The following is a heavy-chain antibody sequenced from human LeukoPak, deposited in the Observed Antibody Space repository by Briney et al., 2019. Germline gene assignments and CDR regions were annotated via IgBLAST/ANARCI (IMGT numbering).Heavy chain of an antibody. CDR2: ITNGGGST. D-gene: IGHD6-19*01. CDR3: VEWLGNKRPIDY. Sequence: GGSLRLSCAASGFTFGSYAMSWVRQAPGKGLEWVSAITNGGGSTYYADSVKGRFTISRDNSKNTLYLQMNSLRAEDTAVYYCVEWLGNKRPIDYWGQGTLVTVSS. J-gene: IGHJ4*02. V-gene: IGHV3-23*01. CDR1: GFTFGSYA.